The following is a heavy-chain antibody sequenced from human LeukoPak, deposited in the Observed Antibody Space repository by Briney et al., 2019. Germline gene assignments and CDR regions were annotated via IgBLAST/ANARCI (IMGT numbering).Heavy chain of an antibody. CDR2: IKQDGSEK. Sequence: QPGGSLRLSCAASVFTFSSYWMSWVRQAPGKGLEWVANIKQDGSEKYYVDSVKGRFTISRDNAKNSLYLQMNSLRAEDTAVYYCARDPSVGAFDIWGQGTMVTVSS. CDR1: VFTFSSYW. V-gene: IGHV3-7*01. CDR3: ARDPSVGAFDI. D-gene: IGHD4-23*01. J-gene: IGHJ3*02.